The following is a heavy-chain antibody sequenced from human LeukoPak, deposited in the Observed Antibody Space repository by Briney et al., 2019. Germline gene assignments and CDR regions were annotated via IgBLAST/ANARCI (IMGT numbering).Heavy chain of an antibody. CDR2: ITGNGDKT. CDR3: ARETDRGFFDY. Sequence: GGSLRLSCAASEFTFSDYSMYWVRQAPGTGLDWVSGITGNGDKTYYADSVKGRFTISRDNSKNTLYLQMNSLRAEDTAVYYCARETDRGFFDYWGQGTLVTVSS. D-gene: IGHD3-22*01. J-gene: IGHJ4*02. V-gene: IGHV3-23*01. CDR1: EFTFSDYS.